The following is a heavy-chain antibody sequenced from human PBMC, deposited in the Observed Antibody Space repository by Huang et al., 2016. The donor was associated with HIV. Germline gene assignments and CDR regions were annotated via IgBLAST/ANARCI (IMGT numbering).Heavy chain of an antibody. D-gene: IGHD4-17*01. Sequence: EAQLVESGGGLVKPGGSLRLSCAASGLSFSTYAMHWVRQAPGQGLEWVSCISSMGSYTAYTDSMKGRFTISRDNSKSSLYLQMNSLRVEDTGVYYCARGGATVLSAPDYWGQGTLVTVSS. CDR1: GLSFSTYA. V-gene: IGHV3-21*01. J-gene: IGHJ4*02. CDR3: ARGGATVLSAPDY. CDR2: ISSMGSYT.